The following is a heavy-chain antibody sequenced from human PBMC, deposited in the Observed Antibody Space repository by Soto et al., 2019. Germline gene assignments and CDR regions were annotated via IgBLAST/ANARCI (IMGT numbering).Heavy chain of an antibody. D-gene: IGHD1-7*01. CDR1: GFTFSSYS. Sequence: GGSLRLPCAASGFTFSSYSMNWVRQAPGKGLEWVSSISSSSSYIYYADSVKGRFTISRDNAKNSLYLQMNSLRAEDTAVYYCARDRTGTTSFDYWGQGTLVTVSS. CDR3: ARDRTGTTSFDY. CDR2: ISSSSSYI. J-gene: IGHJ4*02. V-gene: IGHV3-21*01.